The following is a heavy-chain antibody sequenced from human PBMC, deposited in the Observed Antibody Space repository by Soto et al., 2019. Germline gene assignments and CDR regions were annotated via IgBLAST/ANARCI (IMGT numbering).Heavy chain of an antibody. J-gene: IGHJ4*02. CDR3: ARTNYRYCSGGSCYFFDY. D-gene: IGHD2-15*01. Sequence: PGKALEWLALIDWDDDKYYSTSLKTRLTISKDTSKNQVVLTMTNMDPVDTATYYCARTNYRYCSGGSCYFFDYWGQGTLVTVSS. V-gene: IGHV2-70*01. CDR2: IDWDDDK.